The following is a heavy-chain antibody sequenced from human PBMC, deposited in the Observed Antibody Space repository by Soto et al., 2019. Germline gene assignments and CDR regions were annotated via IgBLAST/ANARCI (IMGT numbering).Heavy chain of an antibody. D-gene: IGHD1-20*01. Sequence: SETLSLTCTVSGGSISSYYWSWIRQPPGKGLEWIGYIYYSGSTNYNPSLKSRVTISVDTSKNQFSLKVSAVSAADTAVYYCATSQKGYNWNYFDHWGQGALVTVSS. V-gene: IGHV4-59*12. J-gene: IGHJ4*02. CDR1: GGSISSYY. CDR2: IYYSGST. CDR3: ATSQKGYNWNYFDH.